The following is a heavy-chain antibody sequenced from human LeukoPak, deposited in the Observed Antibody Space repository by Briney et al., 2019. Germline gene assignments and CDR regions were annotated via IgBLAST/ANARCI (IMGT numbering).Heavy chain of an antibody. CDR1: GFTFSSYG. Sequence: GGSLRLSCAASGFTFSSYGMHWVRQAPGKGLEWVAFIRSDGSNKYYADSVKGRFTISRDNSKNTLYLQMTSLRAEDTAVYYCARGPNYDILTGWRKTHNAFDIWGQGTMVTVSS. D-gene: IGHD3-9*01. CDR3: ARGPNYDILTGWRKTHNAFDI. J-gene: IGHJ3*02. V-gene: IGHV3-30*02. CDR2: IRSDGSNK.